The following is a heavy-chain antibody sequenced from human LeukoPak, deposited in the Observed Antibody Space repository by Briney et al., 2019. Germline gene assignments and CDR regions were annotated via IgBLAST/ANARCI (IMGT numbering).Heavy chain of an antibody. Sequence: PSETLSLTCTVSGGSISSYYWSWIRQPPGKGLEWIGYIYYSGSTYYNPSLRSRVTISVDTSKNLFSLKLSSVTAADTAVYYCARQSRYSDGSSYFSDDYWGRGTLVTVSS. CDR3: ARQSRYSDGSSYFSDDY. J-gene: IGHJ4*02. V-gene: IGHV4-59*01. CDR2: IYYSGST. CDR1: GGSISSYY. D-gene: IGHD3-22*01.